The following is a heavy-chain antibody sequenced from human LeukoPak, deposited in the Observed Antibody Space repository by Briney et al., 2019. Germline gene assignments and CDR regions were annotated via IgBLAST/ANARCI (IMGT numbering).Heavy chain of an antibody. CDR1: GFTFSSYA. CDR2: ISYDGSNK. Sequence: PGGSLRLSCAASGFTFSSYAMHWVRQAPGKGLEWVAVISYDGSNKYYADSVKGRFTISRDNSKNTLYLQMNSLRAEDTAVYYCARESGIAAALDLWGQGTLVTVSS. V-gene: IGHV3-30-3*01. CDR3: ARESGIAAALDL. D-gene: IGHD6-13*01. J-gene: IGHJ5*02.